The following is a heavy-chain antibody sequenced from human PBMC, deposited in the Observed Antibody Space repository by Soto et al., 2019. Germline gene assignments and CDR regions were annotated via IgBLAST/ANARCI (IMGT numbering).Heavy chain of an antibody. J-gene: IGHJ5*02. CDR3: ARDRGPSSGYYPYWFDP. CDR2: IIPIFGTA. D-gene: IGHD3-22*01. V-gene: IGHV1-69*12. Sequence: QVQLVQSGAEVKKPGSSVKVCCKASEGTFSSYAITWVRQAPGQGLEWMGGIIPIFGTANYAQKFQCRVTITADESTRTAYMELISLRSEDTAVYYCARDRGPSSGYYPYWFDPWGQGTLVTVSS. CDR1: EGTFSSYA.